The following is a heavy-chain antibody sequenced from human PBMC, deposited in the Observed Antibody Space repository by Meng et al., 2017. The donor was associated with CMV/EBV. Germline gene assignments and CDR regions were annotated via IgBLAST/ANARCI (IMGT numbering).Heavy chain of an antibody. V-gene: IGHV3-21*01. CDR2: ISSSSYI. CDR1: GFTFSSYS. J-gene: IGHJ5*02. Sequence: GESLKISCAASGFTFSSYSMNWVRQAPGKGLEWISSISSSSYIYYADSVKGRFTISRDNAKNSLYLQMNSLRAEDTAVYYCARGPVRLWFGELEFRWFDPWGQGTLVTVSS. D-gene: IGHD3-10*01. CDR3: ARGPVRLWFGELEFRWFDP.